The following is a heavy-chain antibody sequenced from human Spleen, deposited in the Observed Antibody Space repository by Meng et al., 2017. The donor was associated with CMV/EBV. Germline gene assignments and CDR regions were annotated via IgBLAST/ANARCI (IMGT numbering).Heavy chain of an antibody. Sequence: AWMSWVRQAPGKGLEWVGRIKSQTDGGTADYAAPVKGRFTISRDDLENTVYLQMNSLRTEDTAVYYCATGGCSNTRCYLLSIWYFDLWGRGTLVTVSS. D-gene: IGHD2-2*01. CDR1: AW. CDR2: IKSQTDGGTA. V-gene: IGHV3-15*01. J-gene: IGHJ2*01. CDR3: ATGGCSNTRCYLLSIWYFDL.